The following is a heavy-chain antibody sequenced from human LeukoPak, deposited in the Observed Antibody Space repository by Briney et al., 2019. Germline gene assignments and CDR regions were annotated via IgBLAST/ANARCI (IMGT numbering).Heavy chain of an antibody. Sequence: SETLSLTCTVSGGSISSYYWSWIRQPAGKGLEWIGRIYTSGSTNYDPSLKSRVTMSVDTSKNQFSLKLSSVTVADTAVYYCTSGWYEYYFDYWGQGTLVTVSS. CDR3: TSGWYEYYFDY. J-gene: IGHJ4*02. V-gene: IGHV4-4*07. CDR2: IYTSGST. D-gene: IGHD6-19*01. CDR1: GGSISSYY.